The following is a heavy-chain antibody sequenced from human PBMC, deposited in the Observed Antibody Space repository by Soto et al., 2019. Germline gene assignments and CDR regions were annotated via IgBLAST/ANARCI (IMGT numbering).Heavy chain of an antibody. J-gene: IGHJ3*01. CDR3: ARDVAHGYTENV. CDR2: IYDSGIT. D-gene: IGHD5-18*01. CDR1: GGSVGSGEYY. V-gene: IGHV4-30-4*01. Sequence: QVQLQESGPGLVKPSQTLSLACTVSGGSVGSGEYYYSWIRQPPGKGLEWIGYIYDSGITNYTPSFKGRVTMSLDRSNNKVSRKLSSVTAADTAVYFCARDVAHGYTENVWGQGTMVTVSS.